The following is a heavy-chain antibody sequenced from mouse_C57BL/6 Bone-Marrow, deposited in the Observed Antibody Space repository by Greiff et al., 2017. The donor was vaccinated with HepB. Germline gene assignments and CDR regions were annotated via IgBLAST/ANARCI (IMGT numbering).Heavy chain of an antibody. CDR3: VRCYCGSSTWFAY. CDR1: GFTFNTYA. J-gene: IGHJ3*01. CDR2: IRSTSSNYAT. D-gene: IGHD1-1*01. Sequence: EVKLMESGGGLVQPKGSLKLSCAASGFTFNTYAMHWVRQAPGKGLEWVARIRSTSSNYATYYAESVKGRFTISRDDSQSMLYLQMNNLKTDDTAMYFCVRCYCGSSTWFAYWGQGTLVTVSA. V-gene: IGHV10-3*01.